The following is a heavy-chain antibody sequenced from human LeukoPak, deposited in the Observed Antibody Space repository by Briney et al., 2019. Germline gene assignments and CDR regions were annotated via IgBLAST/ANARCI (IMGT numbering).Heavy chain of an antibody. V-gene: IGHV4-38-2*02. CDR3: ARDGYDCSGGSCYDY. Sequence: TSETLSLTCTVSGYSICSGYYWGWIRQPPGKGLEWIGSIYHSGSTYYNPSLKSRVTISVDTSKNQFSLKLSSVTAADTAVYYCARDGYDCSGGSCYDYWGQGTLVTVSS. J-gene: IGHJ4*02. D-gene: IGHD2-15*01. CDR2: IYHSGST. CDR1: GYSICSGYY.